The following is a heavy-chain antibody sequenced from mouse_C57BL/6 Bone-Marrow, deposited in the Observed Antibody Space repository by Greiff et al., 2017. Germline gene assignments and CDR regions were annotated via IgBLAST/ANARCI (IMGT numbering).Heavy chain of an antibody. V-gene: IGHV1-69*01. CDR2: IDPSDSYT. Sequence: VKQRPGQGLEWIGEIDPSDSYTNYNQKFKGKSTLTVDKSSSTAYMQLSSLTSEDSAVYYCARRNWDYWGQGTTLTVSS. CDR3: ARRNWDY. J-gene: IGHJ2*01. D-gene: IGHD4-1*01.